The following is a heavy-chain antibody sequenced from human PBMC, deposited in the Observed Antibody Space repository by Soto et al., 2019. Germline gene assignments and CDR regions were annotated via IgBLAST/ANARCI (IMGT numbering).Heavy chain of an antibody. V-gene: IGHV4-30-2*01. CDR2: MYHSGST. CDR3: ARRYGYAFDI. Sequence: SETLSLTCAVSGGSISSGGYSWSWIRQPPGKGLEWIGYMYHSGSTYYNPSLKSRVTISIDRSKNQFSLKLSSVTAADTAVYYCARRYGYAFDIWGQGTMVNVS. J-gene: IGHJ3*02. CDR1: GGSISSGGYS. D-gene: IGHD4-17*01.